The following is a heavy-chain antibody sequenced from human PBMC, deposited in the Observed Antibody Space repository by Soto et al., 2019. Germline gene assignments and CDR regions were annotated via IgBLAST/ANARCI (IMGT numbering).Heavy chain of an antibody. CDR1: GGTFSSYA. D-gene: IGHD3-9*01. V-gene: IGHV1-69*01. CDR2: IIPIFGTA. CDR3: AREGADDMLTGYYRGAFEN. Sequence: QVQLVQSGAEVKKPGSSVKVSCKASGGTFSSYAISWVQQAPGQGLEWMGGIIPIFGTANYAQKFQGRVTNTAEEATSRVQLELSSLRSEDTVVYYCAREGADDMLTGYYRGAFENWGQGTMVPVSS. J-gene: IGHJ3*02.